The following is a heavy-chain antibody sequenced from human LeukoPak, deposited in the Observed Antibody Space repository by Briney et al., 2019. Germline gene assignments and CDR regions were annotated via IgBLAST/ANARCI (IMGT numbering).Heavy chain of an antibody. Sequence: EASVKVSCKASRYTFTGYSMRWVRQAPGQGLECMGRINPNIGGPNYAQKFQGRVTMTRDTSISTAYMELSRLRSDGTAVYYCARDLGIVGATVRPTNFDYWGQGTLVTVSS. CDR1: RYTFTGYS. J-gene: IGHJ4*02. V-gene: IGHV1-2*06. CDR3: ARDLGIVGATVRPTNFDY. CDR2: INPNIGGP. D-gene: IGHD1-26*01.